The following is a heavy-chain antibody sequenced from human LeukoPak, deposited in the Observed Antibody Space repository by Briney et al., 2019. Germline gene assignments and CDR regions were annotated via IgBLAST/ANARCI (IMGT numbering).Heavy chain of an antibody. V-gene: IGHV1-2*02. D-gene: IGHD3-9*01. CDR2: INPNSGGT. CDR3: ARDLKGYFDRFGYYYYGMDV. CDR1: GYTFTGYY. J-gene: IGHJ6*02. Sequence: ASVKVSCKASGYTFTGYYMHWVRQAPGQGLEWMGWINPNSGGTNYAQKFQGRVTMTRDTSISTAYMELSRLRSDDTAVYYCARDLKGYFDRFGYYYYGMDVWGQGTTVTVSS.